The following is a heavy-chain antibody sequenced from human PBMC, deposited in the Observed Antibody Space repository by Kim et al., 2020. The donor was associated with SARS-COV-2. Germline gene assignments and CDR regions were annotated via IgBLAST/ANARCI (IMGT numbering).Heavy chain of an antibody. J-gene: IGHJ4*02. D-gene: IGHD1-26*01. CDR3: ARALVGAKPADY. CDR1: GYTFTSYG. Sequence: ASVKVSCNASGYTFTSYGISWVRQAPGQGLEWMGVISAYNVNTNYAQNLQDRVTSTTDTSTSTAYMELRSLRSDDTAVYYCARALVGAKPADYWGQGTLVTVSS. V-gene: IGHV1-18*01. CDR2: ISAYNVNT.